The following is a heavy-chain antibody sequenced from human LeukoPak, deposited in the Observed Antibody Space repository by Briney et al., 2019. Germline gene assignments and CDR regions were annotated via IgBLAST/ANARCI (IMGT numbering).Heavy chain of an antibody. D-gene: IGHD3-22*01. Sequence: PSETLSLTCTVSGGSISSYYWSWIRQPPGKGLEWIGYIYYSGSTNYNPSLKSRVAISVDKAKNQFSLKLSSVTAADTAVYYCARESYDSLGDYYYYMDVWGKGTTVTVSS. J-gene: IGHJ6*03. CDR3: ARESYDSLGDYYYYMDV. CDR1: GGSISSYY. V-gene: IGHV4-59*01. CDR2: IYYSGST.